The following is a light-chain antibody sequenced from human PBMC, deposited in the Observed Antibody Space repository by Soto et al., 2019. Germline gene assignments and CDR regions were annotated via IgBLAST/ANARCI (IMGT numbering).Light chain of an antibody. V-gene: IGKV1-17*01. CDR1: QSISSY. CDR3: LQHNSYPPT. CDR2: AAS. J-gene: IGKJ5*01. Sequence: DIQMTQSPSSLSASVGDRFTITCRASQSISSYLNWYQQKPGKAPKRLIYAASSLQSGVPSRFSVSGSGTEFTLTISSLQPEDFATYYCLQHNSYPPTFGQGTRLEI.